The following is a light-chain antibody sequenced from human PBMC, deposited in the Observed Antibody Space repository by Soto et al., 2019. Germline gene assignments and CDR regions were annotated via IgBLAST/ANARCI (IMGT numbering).Light chain of an antibody. Sequence: SYELTQPPSVSVSPGRTARITCSGDSLPKQNAYWYQQKPGQAPVLVIYKDSERPSGIPERFSGSSSGTIVTLTISGVQAEDEADYYCQSADSSGGYHVIFGGGTKLTVL. CDR1: SLPKQN. V-gene: IGLV3-25*02. CDR3: QSADSSGGYHVI. CDR2: KDS. J-gene: IGLJ2*01.